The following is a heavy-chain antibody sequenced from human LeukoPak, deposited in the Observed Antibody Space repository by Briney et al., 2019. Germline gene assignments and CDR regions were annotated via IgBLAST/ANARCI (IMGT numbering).Heavy chain of an antibody. V-gene: IGHV4-34*01. Sequence: SETLSLTCAVYGGSFSGYYWSWIRQPPGKGLEWIGEINHSGSTNYDPSLKSRVTISVDTSKNQFSLKLSSVTAADTAVYYCARGKAVTTFNWFDPWGQGTLVTVSS. D-gene: IGHD4-11*01. CDR2: INHSGST. CDR3: ARGKAVTTFNWFDP. J-gene: IGHJ5*02. CDR1: GGSFSGYY.